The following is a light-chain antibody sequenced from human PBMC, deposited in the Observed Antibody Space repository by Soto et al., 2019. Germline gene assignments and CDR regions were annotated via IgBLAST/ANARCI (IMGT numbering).Light chain of an antibody. Sequence: AIQLTQSPSSLSASVGDRVTITCRASQGISSALAWYQQKPGKAPKLLIYDASTLQSGVPLRFSGSGSGTEFTLTINSLQPEDFATYYCQQSFSAPWTFGQGTKVDIK. CDR2: DAS. V-gene: IGKV1-13*02. J-gene: IGKJ1*01. CDR1: QGISSA. CDR3: QQSFSAPWT.